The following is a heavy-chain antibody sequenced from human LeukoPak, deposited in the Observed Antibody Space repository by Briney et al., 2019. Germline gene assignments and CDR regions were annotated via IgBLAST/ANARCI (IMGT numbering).Heavy chain of an antibody. Sequence: GGSLRLSCTASGFTFGDYAMSWFRQAPGKGLEWVGFIRSKAYGGTTEYAASVKGRFTISRDDSESTAYLQRDSLKTEDTAVYYCARTRWLEHYYYYGMDVWGQGTTVTVSS. CDR2: IRSKAYGGTT. CDR3: ARTRWLEHYYYYGMDV. CDR1: GFTFGDYA. D-gene: IGHD6-19*01. J-gene: IGHJ6*02. V-gene: IGHV3-49*03.